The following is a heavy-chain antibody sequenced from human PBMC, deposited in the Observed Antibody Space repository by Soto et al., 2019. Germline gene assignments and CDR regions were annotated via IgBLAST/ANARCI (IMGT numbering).Heavy chain of an antibody. Sequence: EVQLVESGGGLVQPGGSLRLSCAASGFTFIGYWMHWVRQGPGKGLVWVSRINNDGSDTTYADSVKGRFTISRDNAKNMLYLQMNSLRVDDTAVYYCERDVSMVRERWFDPWGQGTLVTVSS. CDR1: GFTFIGYW. CDR2: INNDGSDT. CDR3: ERDVSMVRERWFDP. D-gene: IGHD1-26*01. V-gene: IGHV3-74*01. J-gene: IGHJ5*02.